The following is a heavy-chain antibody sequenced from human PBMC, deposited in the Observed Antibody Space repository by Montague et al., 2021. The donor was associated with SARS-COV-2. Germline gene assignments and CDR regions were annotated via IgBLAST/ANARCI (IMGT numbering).Heavy chain of an antibody. V-gene: IGHV6-1*01. J-gene: IGHJ4*02. Sequence: CAISGDSVARLSGTSEWHTHSLSRGLDWLGSPYYRSKWYNDYAVSVKSRITINPDTSKNQFSLQLNSVTAEDTAVYYCARELRRIIMIVDIRGFDYWGQGTLVTVSS. D-gene: IGHD3-22*01. CDR1: GDSVARLSGT. CDR2: PYYRSKWYN. CDR3: ARELRRIIMIVDIRGFDY.